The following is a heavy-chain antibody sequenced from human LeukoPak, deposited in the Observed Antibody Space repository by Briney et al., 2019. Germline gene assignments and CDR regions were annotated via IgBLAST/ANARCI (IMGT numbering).Heavy chain of an antibody. J-gene: IGHJ4*02. D-gene: IGHD4-17*01. CDR2: FYHRA. V-gene: IGHV4-31*03. Sequence: TSQTLSLTCTVSGGSSIGSGGYYWTWIRQHPEKGLEWIGYFYHRASYNPSLKSRVTISVDTSKNQFSLSLASVTAADTAVYYCVREGEYGEDYYWGQGAHVIVST. CDR1: GGSSIGSGGYY. CDR3: VREGEYGEDYY.